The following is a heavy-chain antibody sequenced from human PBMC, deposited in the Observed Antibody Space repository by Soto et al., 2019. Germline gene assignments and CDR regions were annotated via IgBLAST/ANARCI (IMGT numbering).Heavy chain of an antibody. V-gene: IGHV3-30-3*01. Sequence: QVHLVESGGGVVQPGRSLRLSCAASGFSFNDHAIHWVRQAPGRGLEWVALISNDGSTKYFADSVTGRFTISRDNSKNTLSLHMNSLRSEDTAVYYCARQGRGDRKYPYRNLDVWGQGTPVTVSS. CDR3: ARQGRGDRKYPYRNLDV. CDR2: ISNDGSTK. CDR1: GFSFNDHA. D-gene: IGHD4-4*01. J-gene: IGHJ6*02.